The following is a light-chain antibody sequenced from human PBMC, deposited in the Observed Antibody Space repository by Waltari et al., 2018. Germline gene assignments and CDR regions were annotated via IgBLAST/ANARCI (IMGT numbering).Light chain of an antibody. J-gene: IGKJ2*01. V-gene: IGKV3-15*01. CDR1: QRIKNN. CDR2: DAS. CDR3: QQSHSSS. Sequence: ETVMTQSPATLSVYPGERATPSCRASQRIKNNLAWYQQKGGQAPRLLLFDASTRATGISARFSGSGYGTEFTLTISSLQSEDFAVYYCQQSHSSSFGQGTRLEIK.